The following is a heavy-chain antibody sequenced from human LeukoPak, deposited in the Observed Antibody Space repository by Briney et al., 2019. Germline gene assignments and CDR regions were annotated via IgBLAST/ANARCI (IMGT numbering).Heavy chain of an antibody. J-gene: IGHJ6*03. CDR2: ISSSGSTI. V-gene: IGHV3-48*03. CDR1: GFTFSSYE. Sequence: PGGSLRLSCAASGFTFSSYEMNWVRQAPGKGLEWVSYISSSGSTIYYADSVKGRFTISRDNAKNSLYLQMNSLRAEDTAVYYCAREGGYDFYYYMDVWGKGTTVTISS. D-gene: IGHD5-12*01. CDR3: AREGGYDFYYYMDV.